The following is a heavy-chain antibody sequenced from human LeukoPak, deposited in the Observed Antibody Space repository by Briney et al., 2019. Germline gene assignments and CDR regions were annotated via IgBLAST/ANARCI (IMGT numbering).Heavy chain of an antibody. CDR2: INSDGSSA. CDR1: GFTFSRYW. CDR3: AGPDPQFGAFDI. J-gene: IGHJ3*02. Sequence: GGSLRLSCAASGFTFSRYWMHWVRQAPGKGLVWVSRINSDGSSASYADSVKGRFTISRDNAKNTLYLQMNSLRAEETAVYYCAGPDPQFGAFDIWGQGTMVTVSS. V-gene: IGHV3-74*01. D-gene: IGHD3-16*01.